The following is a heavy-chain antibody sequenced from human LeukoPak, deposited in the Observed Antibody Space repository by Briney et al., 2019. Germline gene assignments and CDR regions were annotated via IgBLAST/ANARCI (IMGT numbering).Heavy chain of an antibody. CDR3: AREVHNYFYDSSGYLH. Sequence: ASVKVSCKASGYTFTSYAMNWVRQAPGQGLEWMGWINTNTGNPTYAQGFTGRFVFSLDTSVSTTYLQISSLKAEDTAVYYCAREVHNYFYDSSGYLHWGQGTLVTVSS. CDR2: INTNTGNP. J-gene: IGHJ4*02. D-gene: IGHD3-22*01. V-gene: IGHV7-4-1*02. CDR1: GYTFTSYA.